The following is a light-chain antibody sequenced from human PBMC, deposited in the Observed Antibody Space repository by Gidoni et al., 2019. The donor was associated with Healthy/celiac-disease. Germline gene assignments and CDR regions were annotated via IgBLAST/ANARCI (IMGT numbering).Light chain of an antibody. Sequence: AIQLTQSPSSLSASVGDRVTITCRASQGIRNDLGWYQQKPGKAPKLLIYAASSLQSGVPSRFSGSGSGTDFTLTISSLQPEDFATYYCLQDYNYPLTFXGXTKVEIK. J-gene: IGKJ4*01. V-gene: IGKV1-6*01. CDR2: AAS. CDR1: QGIRND. CDR3: LQDYNYPLT.